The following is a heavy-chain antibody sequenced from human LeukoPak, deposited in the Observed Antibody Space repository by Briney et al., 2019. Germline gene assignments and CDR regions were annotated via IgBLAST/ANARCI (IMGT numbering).Heavy chain of an antibody. CDR2: ITGGGSST. J-gene: IGHJ6*04. V-gene: IGHV3-23*01. D-gene: IGHD3-22*01. CDR1: GFTFSSYA. Sequence: PGGSLRLSCAASGFTFSSYALSWVRQAPGKGLEWVSAITGGGSSTYYADSVKGRFTISRDNSKNTLYLQMNSLRAEDTAVYYCARRVYYYDSSGYVQDVWGKGTTVTVSS. CDR3: ARRVYYYDSSGYVQDV.